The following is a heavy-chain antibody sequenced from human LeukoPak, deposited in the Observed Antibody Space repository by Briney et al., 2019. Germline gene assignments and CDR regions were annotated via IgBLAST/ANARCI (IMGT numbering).Heavy chain of an antibody. V-gene: IGHV3-49*03. J-gene: IGHJ4*02. CDR1: GFTFGVYL. Sequence: GGSLRLSCTASGFTFGVYLMRWFRQAPGKELEWIGFIRRKLDGGTAEYAASVKGRFTISRDDSTSIAYLQMNSLKTEDTAVYYCSRSSGWLSVYWGQGTLVTVSS. D-gene: IGHD6-19*01. CDR3: SRSSGWLSVY. CDR2: IRRKLDGGTA.